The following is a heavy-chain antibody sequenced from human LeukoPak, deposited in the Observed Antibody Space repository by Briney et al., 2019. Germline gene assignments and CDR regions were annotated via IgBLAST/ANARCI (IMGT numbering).Heavy chain of an antibody. CDR2: ISGSGGST. Sequence: GGSLRLSCAASGFTFSSYAMSWVRQAPGKGLEWVSAISGSGGSTYYADSVKGRFTTSRDNSKNTLYLQMNSLRAEDTAVYYCAKLSGYCSSTSCFNYYYYYMDVWGKGTTVTVSS. CDR3: AKLSGYCSSTSCFNYYYYYMDV. CDR1: GFTFSSYA. D-gene: IGHD2-2*01. V-gene: IGHV3-23*01. J-gene: IGHJ6*03.